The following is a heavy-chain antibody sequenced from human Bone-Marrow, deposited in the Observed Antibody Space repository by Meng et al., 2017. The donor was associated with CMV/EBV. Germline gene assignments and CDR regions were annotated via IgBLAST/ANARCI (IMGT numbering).Heavy chain of an antibody. Sequence: SVKVSCKASGGTFSSYAISWVRQAPGQGLEWMGGIIPIFGTANYAQKFQGRVTITTDESTSTAYMELRSLRSDDTAVYYCARTPYSRRGGYYWYYGMDVWGQGTTVTVSS. CDR3: ARTPYSRRGGYYWYYGMDV. V-gene: IGHV1-69*05. CDR1: GGTFSSYA. CDR2: IIPIFGTA. J-gene: IGHJ6*02. D-gene: IGHD6-13*01.